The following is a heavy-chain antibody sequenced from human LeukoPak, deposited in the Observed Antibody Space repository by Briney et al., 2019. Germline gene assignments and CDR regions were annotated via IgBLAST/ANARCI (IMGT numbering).Heavy chain of an antibody. Sequence: KPGGSLRLSCAASGFTFSSYSMNWLRHAPGKGLEWVSSISSSSSYIYYADSVKGRFTISRDNAKNSLYLQMNSLRAEDTAVYYCARDRAFSTSWDFDYWGQGTLVTVSS. V-gene: IGHV3-21*01. D-gene: IGHD2-2*01. CDR1: GFTFSSYS. J-gene: IGHJ4*02. CDR3: ARDRAFSTSWDFDY. CDR2: ISSSSSYI.